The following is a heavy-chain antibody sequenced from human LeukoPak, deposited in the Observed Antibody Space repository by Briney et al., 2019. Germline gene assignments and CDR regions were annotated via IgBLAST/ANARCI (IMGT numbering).Heavy chain of an antibody. Sequence: GGSLRLSCAASGFTFSSYWMSWVRQAPGKGLEWVANIKQDGSEKYYVDSVKGRFTISRDNAKNSLYLQMNSLRAEDTAVYYCAAIRPTQFCGGDCYSEGYFDYWGQGTLVTVSS. CDR3: AAIRPTQFCGGDCYSEGYFDY. CDR2: IKQDGSEK. J-gene: IGHJ4*02. CDR1: GFTFSSYW. D-gene: IGHD2-21*02. V-gene: IGHV3-7*01.